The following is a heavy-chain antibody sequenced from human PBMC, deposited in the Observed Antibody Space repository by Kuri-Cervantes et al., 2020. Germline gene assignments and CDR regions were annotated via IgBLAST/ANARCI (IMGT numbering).Heavy chain of an antibody. CDR3: AKVGVTTENFDY. CDR1: GFTFSSYA. V-gene: IGHV3-9*01. D-gene: IGHD4-17*01. CDR2: ISWNSGSI. Sequence: GGSLRLSCAASGFTFSSYAMSWVRQAPGKGLEWVSGISWNSGSIGYADSVKGRFTISRDNAKNSLYLQMNGLRAEDTALYYCAKVGVTTENFDYWGQGTLVTVSS. J-gene: IGHJ4*02.